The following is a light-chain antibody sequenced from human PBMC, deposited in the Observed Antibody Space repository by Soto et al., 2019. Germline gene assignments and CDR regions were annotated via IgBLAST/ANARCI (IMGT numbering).Light chain of an antibody. Sequence: QAVVTQPRSVSGSPGQSVTISCTGTSSDVGGYNYVSWYQQQPGKVPKLMISEVTKRPSGVPDRFSGSKSGNTASLTASGLRAEDEADYYCSSYVAGDKLVSGGGTKLTVL. CDR2: EVT. CDR1: SSDVGGYNY. V-gene: IGLV2-11*01. CDR3: SSYVAGDKLV. J-gene: IGLJ2*01.